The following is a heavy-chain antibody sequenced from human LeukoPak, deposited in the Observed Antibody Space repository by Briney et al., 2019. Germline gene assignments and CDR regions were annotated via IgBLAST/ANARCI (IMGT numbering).Heavy chain of an antibody. Sequence: PGRSLRLSCAASGFTFSSYGMHWVRQAPGKGLEWLSIIYFDGSSKYYADSVKGRFTISRDNSKNTLYLQMHRLRAEDTAVYYCARGSESYFQPHFDYWGQGTLVTVSS. D-gene: IGHD1-26*01. CDR3: ARGSESYFQPHFDY. V-gene: IGHV3-33*01. CDR1: GFTFSSYG. CDR2: IYFDGSSK. J-gene: IGHJ4*02.